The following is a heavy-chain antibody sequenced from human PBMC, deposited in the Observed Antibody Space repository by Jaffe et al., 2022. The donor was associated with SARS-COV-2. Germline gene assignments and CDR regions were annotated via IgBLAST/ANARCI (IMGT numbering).Heavy chain of an antibody. CDR2: LNWNGGST. Sequence: EVQLVESGGGVVRPGGSLRLSCAASGFTFDDYGMSWVRQAPGKGLEWVSSLNWNGGSTTYADSVKGRFTISRDNAKNSLYLQMNSLRAEDTALYHCARVQAYGSGSTDYWGRGTLVTVSS. V-gene: IGHV3-20*01. J-gene: IGHJ4*02. CDR3: ARVQAYGSGSTDY. CDR1: GFTFDDYG. D-gene: IGHD3-10*01.